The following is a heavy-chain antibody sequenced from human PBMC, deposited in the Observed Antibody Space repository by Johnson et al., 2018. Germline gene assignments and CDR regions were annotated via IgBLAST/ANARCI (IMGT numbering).Heavy chain of an antibody. D-gene: IGHD3-10*01. Sequence: QVQLQQWGAGLLKPSETLSLTCAVYGGSFSGYYWSWIRQPPGKGLEWIGEINHSGSTNYNPSLKGRVSMSLHTSKNQFSQKLTSVTAADTAVYFCARGRRKKMVRGTTNIYLDHYHDYMDVWDKGTTVTVSS. CDR1: GGSFSGYY. V-gene: IGHV4-34*01. CDR2: INHSGST. J-gene: IGHJ6*03. CDR3: ARGRRKKMVRGTTNIYLDHYHDYMDV.